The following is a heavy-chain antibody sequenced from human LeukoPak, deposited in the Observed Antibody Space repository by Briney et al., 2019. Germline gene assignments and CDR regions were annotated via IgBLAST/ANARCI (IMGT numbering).Heavy chain of an antibody. CDR1: GDSISSDS. CDR3: ARTRPQDYATSYMDV. D-gene: IGHD1-26*01. J-gene: IGHJ6*03. Sequence: SDSLSLTCNVSGDSISSDSWSWIRQTPGKGLEWIGFIFHSGTTDYNPSLQSRATISIDTSRKSFSLKLLSVTAADTAVYYCARTRPQDYATSYMDVWGTGATVTVSS. V-gene: IGHV4-59*08. CDR2: IFHSGTT.